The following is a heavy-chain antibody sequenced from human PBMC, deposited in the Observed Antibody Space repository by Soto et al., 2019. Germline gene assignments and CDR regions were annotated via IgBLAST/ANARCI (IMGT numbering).Heavy chain of an antibody. CDR3: ARVENLGLIVLMVYALGGMDV. V-gene: IGHV3-21*01. Sequence: EVQLVESGGGLVKPGGSLRLSCAASGFTFSSYSMNWVRQAPGKGLEWVSSISSSSSYTYYADSVKGRFTISRDNAKNSLYLQMNSLRAEDTAVYYCARVENLGLIVLMVYALGGMDVWGQGTTVTVSS. CDR1: GFTFSSYS. D-gene: IGHD2-8*01. CDR2: ISSSSSYT. J-gene: IGHJ6*02.